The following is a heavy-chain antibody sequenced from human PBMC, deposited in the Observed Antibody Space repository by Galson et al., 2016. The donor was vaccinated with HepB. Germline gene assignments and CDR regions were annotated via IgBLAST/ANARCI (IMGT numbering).Heavy chain of an antibody. CDR2: ISTYNGNT. J-gene: IGHJ3*02. CDR3: ASRGHSNFLEDDAFDI. D-gene: IGHD5-12*01. V-gene: IGHV1-18*01. CDR1: TYINSNYA. Sequence: SVKVSCKASTYINSNYAITWVRQAPGQGLEWMGWISTYNGNTNYAQKFQGTVTMSADTSSTTAFIELRNLSFDDTAVYYCASRGHSNFLEDDAFDIWGQGTLVTVSS.